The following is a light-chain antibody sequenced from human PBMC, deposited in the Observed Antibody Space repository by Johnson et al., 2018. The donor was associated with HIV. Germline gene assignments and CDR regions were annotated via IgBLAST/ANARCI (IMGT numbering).Light chain of an antibody. CDR1: SSNIGHNY. Sequence: QSVLTQPPSVSAAPGQKVTISFSGSSSNIGHNYVSWYQHLPGTAPKLLIYENNKRRSGISDRFSGSKSGTSATLGITGLQTGDEADFYCGTWDTSLSAGGVFGTGTKVTVL. V-gene: IGLV1-51*02. CDR2: ENN. J-gene: IGLJ1*01. CDR3: GTWDTSLSAGGV.